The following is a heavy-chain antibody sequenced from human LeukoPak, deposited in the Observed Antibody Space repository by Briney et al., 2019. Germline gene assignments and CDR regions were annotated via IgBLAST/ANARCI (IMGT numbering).Heavy chain of an antibody. Sequence: GGSLRLSCTVSGFTYSTMWMHWVRQVPGKGLLWVSRISGDGSSTLYADSVKGRFTISRDNVENTLYLQMNSLRAEDTAVYFCVTTRPGAPDLVDSWGQGTLVTVSS. J-gene: IGHJ4*02. D-gene: IGHD1-1*01. CDR1: GFTYSTMW. V-gene: IGHV3-74*03. CDR3: VTTRPGAPDLVDS. CDR2: ISGDGSST.